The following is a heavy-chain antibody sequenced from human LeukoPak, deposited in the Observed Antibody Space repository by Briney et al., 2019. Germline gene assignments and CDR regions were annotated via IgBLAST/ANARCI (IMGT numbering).Heavy chain of an antibody. J-gene: IGHJ3*02. V-gene: IGHV3-23*01. CDR3: AKDYRRYYYDSSGEGAFDI. CDR2: ISGSGGST. CDR1: GFTFSSYG. Sequence: GGSLRLSCAASGFTFSSYGMSWVRQAPGKGLEWVSAISGSGGSTYYADSVKGRFTISRDNSKNTLYLQMNSLRAEDTAVYYCAKDYRRYYYDSSGEGAFDIWGQGTMVTVSS. D-gene: IGHD3-22*01.